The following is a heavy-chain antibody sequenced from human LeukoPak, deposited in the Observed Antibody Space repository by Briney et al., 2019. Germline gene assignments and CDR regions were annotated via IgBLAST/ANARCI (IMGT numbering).Heavy chain of an antibody. CDR1: GFNCSNFT. J-gene: IGHJ4*02. CDR2: IVGSSST. Sequence: GSLRLSCAASGFNCSNFTMTWVRQAPGKGREWCSSIVGSSSTYYAGSLKGRFTISRDNAKNSLYLQMNSLRAEDTAVYYCARIGAGSSRDYWGQGTLVTVSS. D-gene: IGHD6-13*01. CDR3: ARIGAGSSRDY. V-gene: IGHV3-21*01.